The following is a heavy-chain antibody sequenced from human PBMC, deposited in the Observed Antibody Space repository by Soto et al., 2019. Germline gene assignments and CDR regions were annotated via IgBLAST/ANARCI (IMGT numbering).Heavy chain of an antibody. D-gene: IGHD6-13*01. J-gene: IGHJ4*02. CDR3: ARAPSSSWYYGLGY. V-gene: IGHV1-2*02. Sequence: ASVTVSCTASGYTFTGYYMHWVRQAPGQGLEWMGWINPNSGGTNYAQKFQGRVTMTRDTSISTAYMELSRLRSDDTAVYYCARAPSSSWYYGLGYWGQGTLVTVSS. CDR2: INPNSGGT. CDR1: GYTFTGYY.